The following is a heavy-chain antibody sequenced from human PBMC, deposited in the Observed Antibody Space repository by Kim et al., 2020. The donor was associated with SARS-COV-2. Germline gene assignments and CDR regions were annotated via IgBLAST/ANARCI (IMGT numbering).Heavy chain of an antibody. Sequence: GGSLRLSCVASGFTFSSYTINWVRQAPGKGLEWISSISSSSTYINYADSVKGRFTISRDNAKNLLYLQMNSLRVEDTAVYYCARNLAVYCGGDCNSGFFQHWGQGTLVTVSS. CDR3: ARNLAVYCGGDCNSGFFQH. V-gene: IGHV3-21*01. CDR1: GFTFSSYT. D-gene: IGHD2-21*02. CDR2: ISSSSTYI. J-gene: IGHJ1*01.